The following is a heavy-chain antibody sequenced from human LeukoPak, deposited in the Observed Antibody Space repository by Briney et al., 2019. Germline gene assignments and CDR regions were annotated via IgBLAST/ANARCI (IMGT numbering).Heavy chain of an antibody. CDR1: GYTFTGHY. J-gene: IGHJ2*01. V-gene: IGHV1-2*02. Sequence: GPVKVSCKASGYTFTGHYIHWVRQAPGQGLEWMGWINPNSGGTNYAQKFQGRVTMTRDTSISTAYMELSRLRSDDTAVYYCARVGGSYYWYFDLWGRGTLVTVSS. D-gene: IGHD1-26*01. CDR2: INPNSGGT. CDR3: ARVGGSYYWYFDL.